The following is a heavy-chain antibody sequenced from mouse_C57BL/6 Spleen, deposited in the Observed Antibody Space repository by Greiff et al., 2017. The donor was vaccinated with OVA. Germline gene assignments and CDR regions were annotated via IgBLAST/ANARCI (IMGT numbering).Heavy chain of an antibody. V-gene: IGHV14-4*01. Sequence: VQLQQSGAELVRPGASVKLSCTASGFNITDDYMHWVKQRPEQGLEWIGWIDPENGDTEYASKFQGKATITADTSSNTAYLQLSSLTSEDTAVYYCTTSAYYSNQFAYWGQGTLVTVSA. J-gene: IGHJ3*01. CDR1: GFNITDDY. CDR3: TTSAYYSNQFAY. CDR2: IDPENGDT. D-gene: IGHD2-5*01.